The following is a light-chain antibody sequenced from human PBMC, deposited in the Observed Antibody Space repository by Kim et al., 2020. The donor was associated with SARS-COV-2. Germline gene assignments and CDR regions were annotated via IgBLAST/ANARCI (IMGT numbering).Light chain of an antibody. CDR2: AAS. CDR1: QAIRSD. CDR3: LQDYNYPWT. V-gene: IGKV1-6*01. J-gene: IGKJ1*01. Sequence: ASVGDRITITCGASQAIRSDLGWFQQKPGKAPKLLIYAASSLQTGVPSRFSGSGSGTDFTLTISSLQPEDFATYYCLQDYNYPWTFGQGTKVDIK.